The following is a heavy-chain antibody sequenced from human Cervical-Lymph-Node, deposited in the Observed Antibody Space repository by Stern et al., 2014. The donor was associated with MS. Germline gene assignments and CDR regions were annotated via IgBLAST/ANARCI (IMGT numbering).Heavy chain of an antibody. D-gene: IGHD2-15*01. V-gene: IGHV5-51*03. Sequence: EVQLVESEAEVKKPGESLKISCKGSGYKFPNSWIGWVRQRPGEGLEWMGIIYPGDSDTTYSPSFEGQVTFSVDKSINTAYLQWSSLKASDTAMYYCARRSGGATNWYFDLWGRGTLVAVSS. CDR3: ARRSGGATNWYFDL. CDR2: IYPGDSDT. CDR1: GYKFPNSW. J-gene: IGHJ2*01.